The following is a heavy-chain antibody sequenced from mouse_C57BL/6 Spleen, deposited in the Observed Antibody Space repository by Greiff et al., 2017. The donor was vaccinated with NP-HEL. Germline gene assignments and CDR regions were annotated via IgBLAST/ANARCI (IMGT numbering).Heavy chain of an antibody. V-gene: IGHV5-12*01. J-gene: IGHJ4*01. Sequence: EVQVVESGGGLVQPGGSLKLSCAASGFTFSDYYMYWVRQTPEKRLEWVAYISNGGGSTYYPDTVKGRFTISRDNAKNTLYLQMSRLKSEDTAMYYCARAYYSNHVLFYAMDYWGQGTSVTVSS. CDR2: ISNGGGST. CDR3: ARAYYSNHVLFYAMDY. D-gene: IGHD2-5*01. CDR1: GFTFSDYY.